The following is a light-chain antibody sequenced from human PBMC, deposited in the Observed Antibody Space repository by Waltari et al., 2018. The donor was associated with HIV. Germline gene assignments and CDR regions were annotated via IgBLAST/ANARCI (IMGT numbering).Light chain of an antibody. J-gene: IGLJ2*01. CDR2: ENN. Sequence: TQPPSVSAAPGQKVTISCSGSSSNIGNNYVSWYQQLPGTAPKLLIYENNKRPSGIPDRFSGSKSDTSATLGITGLQTGDEADYYCGTWDSSLSVGGVFGGGTKLTVL. V-gene: IGLV1-51*02. CDR3: GTWDSSLSVGGV. CDR1: SSNIGNNY.